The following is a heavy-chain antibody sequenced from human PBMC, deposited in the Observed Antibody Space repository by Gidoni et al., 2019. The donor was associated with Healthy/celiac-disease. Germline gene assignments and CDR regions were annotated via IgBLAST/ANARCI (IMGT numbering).Heavy chain of an antibody. Sequence: EVQLLESGGGLVQPGGSLRLSCAASGFTFSSYAMSWVRQAPGKGLEWVSAISGSGGSTYYADSVKGLFTISRDNPKNTLYLQMNSLRAEDTAVYYCASLVCTNGVCYDYWGQGTLVTVSS. CDR2: ISGSGGST. D-gene: IGHD2-8*01. CDR1: GFTFSSYA. CDR3: ASLVCTNGVCYDY. V-gene: IGHV3-23*01. J-gene: IGHJ4*02.